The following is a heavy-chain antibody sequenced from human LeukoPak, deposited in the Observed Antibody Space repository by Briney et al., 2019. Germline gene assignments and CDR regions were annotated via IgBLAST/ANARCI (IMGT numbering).Heavy chain of an antibody. CDR2: IYTSGST. J-gene: IGHJ4*02. Sequence: SETLSLTCTVSGDSISGFYWSWIRQAAGKGLEWIGHIYTSGSTNYNPSLKSRVTISVDMSKNQFSLKLRSVTAADTAVYYCARDVVAARGSFDYWGQGTLVSVSS. V-gene: IGHV4-4*07. D-gene: IGHD2-2*01. CDR1: GDSISGFY. CDR3: ARDVVAARGSFDY.